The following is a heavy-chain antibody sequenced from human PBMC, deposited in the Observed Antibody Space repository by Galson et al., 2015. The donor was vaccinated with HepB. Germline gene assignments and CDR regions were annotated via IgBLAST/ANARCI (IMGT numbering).Heavy chain of an antibody. J-gene: IGHJ4*02. CDR3: ARGEGAVVSIEPFDY. V-gene: IGHV1-69*04. Sequence: SVKVSCKASGGTFSSYAISWVRQAPGQGLEWMGRIIPILGIANYAQKFQGRVTITADKSTSTAYMELSSLRSEDTAVYYCARGEGAVVSIEPFDYWGQGTLVTVSS. CDR2: IIPILGIA. CDR1: GGTFSSYA. D-gene: IGHD6-19*01.